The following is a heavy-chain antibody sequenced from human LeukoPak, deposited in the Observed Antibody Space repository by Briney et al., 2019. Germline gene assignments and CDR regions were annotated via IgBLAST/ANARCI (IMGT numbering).Heavy chain of an antibody. CDR1: GGSFSGYY. Sequence: SETLSLTCAVYGGSFSGYYWSWIRQPPGKGLEWIGEINHSGSTNYNPSLKSRVTISVDTSKNQFSLKLSSVTAADTAVYYCATAGGQRVRLFDYWGQGTLVTVSS. D-gene: IGHD3-10*01. CDR3: ATAGGQRVRLFDY. J-gene: IGHJ4*02. CDR2: INHSGST. V-gene: IGHV4-34*01.